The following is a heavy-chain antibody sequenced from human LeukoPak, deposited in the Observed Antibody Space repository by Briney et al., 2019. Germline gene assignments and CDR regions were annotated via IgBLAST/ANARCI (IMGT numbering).Heavy chain of an antibody. Sequence: PGGSLRLSCAASGFTFSSYAMSWVRQAPGKGLEWVSAISGSGGSTYYADSVKGRFTISRDNSKNTLYLQMNSLRAEDTAVYYCANGGFLRNEKQVFDYWGQGTLVTVSS. V-gene: IGHV3-23*01. CDR1: GFTFSSYA. J-gene: IGHJ4*02. CDR2: ISGSGGST. CDR3: ANGGFLRNEKQVFDY. D-gene: IGHD3-16*01.